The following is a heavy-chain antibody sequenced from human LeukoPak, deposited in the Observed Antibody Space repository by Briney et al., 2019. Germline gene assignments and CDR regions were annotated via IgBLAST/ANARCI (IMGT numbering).Heavy chain of an antibody. V-gene: IGHV3-23*01. D-gene: IGHD6-19*01. CDR1: GLTFSSYA. CDR2: ISGSGGST. J-gene: IGHJ5*02. Sequence: PGGSLRLSCAASGLTFSSYAMSWVRQAPGKGLEWVSAISGSGGSTYYADSVKGRFTISRDSSKNTLYLQMNSLRAEDTAVYYCAKEGPGIIAVAGTLTWGQGTLVTVSS. CDR3: AKEGPGIIAVAGTLT.